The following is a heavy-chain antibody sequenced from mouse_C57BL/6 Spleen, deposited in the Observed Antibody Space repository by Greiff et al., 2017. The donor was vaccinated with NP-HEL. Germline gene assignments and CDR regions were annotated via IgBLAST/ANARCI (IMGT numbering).Heavy chain of an antibody. CDR2: INPNNGGT. V-gene: IGHV1-22*01. D-gene: IGHD1-1*01. CDR3: EGLDYGSSYGYFDV. Sequence: VQLKESGPELVKPGASVKMSCKASGYTFTDYNMHWVKQSPGKSLEWIGYINPNNGGTSYNQKFKGKATLTVNKSSSTAYMELRSLTSEDSAVYYGEGLDYGSSYGYFDVWGTGTTVTVSS. J-gene: IGHJ1*03. CDR1: GYTFTDYN.